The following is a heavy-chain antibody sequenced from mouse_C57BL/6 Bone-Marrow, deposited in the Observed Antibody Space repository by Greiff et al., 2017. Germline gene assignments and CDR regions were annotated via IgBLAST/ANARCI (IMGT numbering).Heavy chain of an antibody. CDR2: IYPGSGST. CDR1: GYTFTSYW. CDR3: ARSDSSWFDY. Sequence: QVQLQQPGAELVKPGASVKMSCKASGYTFTSYWITWVKQRPGQGLEWIGDIYPGSGSTNYNAKFKRKATLTVDPSSRTASMQLSSLTSEDATVYYCARSDSSWFDYWGQGTLVTVSA. V-gene: IGHV1-55*01. J-gene: IGHJ3*01.